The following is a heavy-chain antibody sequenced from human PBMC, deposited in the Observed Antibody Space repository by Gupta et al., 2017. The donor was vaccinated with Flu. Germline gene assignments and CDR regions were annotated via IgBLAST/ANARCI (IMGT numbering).Heavy chain of an antibody. Sequence: EVQLLESGGGLVPPGGSLRLSRAASGFTFRSSPLSWVRQAPGKGLEGGSAISGSGGSTYYADSVKGRFTISRDNAKNTLYLQMNSLRAEDTAVYYCANEDTAMDDYYYGMDVWGQGTTVTVSS. V-gene: IGHV3-23*01. CDR2: ISGSGGST. CDR1: GFTFRSSP. CDR3: ANEDTAMDDYYYGMDV. D-gene: IGHD5-18*01. J-gene: IGHJ6*02.